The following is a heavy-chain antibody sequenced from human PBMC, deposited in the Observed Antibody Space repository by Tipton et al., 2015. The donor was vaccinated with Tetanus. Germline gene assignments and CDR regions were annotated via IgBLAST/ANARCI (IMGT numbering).Heavy chain of an antibody. J-gene: IGHJ4*02. D-gene: IGHD3-16*01. CDR1: GFTFSNNY. CDR3: AREQSGSYAVFDY. CDR2: ITGGGTST. V-gene: IGHV3-11*04. Sequence: SLRLSCAASGFTFSNNYMSWIRQAPGKGLEWISYITGGGTSTFYADSVRGRFTISRDNAKKALFLQMNSLRDEDTAVYYCAREQSGSYAVFDYWGQGVLVTVSS.